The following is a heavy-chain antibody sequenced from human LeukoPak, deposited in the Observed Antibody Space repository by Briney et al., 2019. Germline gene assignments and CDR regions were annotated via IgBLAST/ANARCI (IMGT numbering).Heavy chain of an antibody. J-gene: IGHJ6*03. CDR3: ARGHRYGFLSGDHYYYYMDV. Sequence: ASVKVSCKASGYTFTGYYMHWVRQAPGQGLEWMGWINPNSGGTNYAQKFQGRVTMTRDTSISTAYMELRRLRSDDTAVYYCARGHRYGFLSGDHYYYYMDVWGKGTSVTISS. D-gene: IGHD5-18*01. CDR2: INPNSGGT. V-gene: IGHV1-2*02. CDR1: GYTFTGYY.